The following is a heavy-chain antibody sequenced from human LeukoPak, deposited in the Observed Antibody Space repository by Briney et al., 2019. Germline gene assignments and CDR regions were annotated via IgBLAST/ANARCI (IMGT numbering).Heavy chain of an antibody. CDR1: GFTFSTYA. J-gene: IGHJ4*02. CDR3: AKDSEYSRS. D-gene: IGHD4-11*01. V-gene: IGHV3-23*01. Sequence: GGSLRLSCAASGFTFSTYAMNWVRQAPGRGLDWVSTIDGSGVTTYYADSVKGRFTISRDNSKNTLYLQMDSLRAEDTAVYYCAKDSEYSRSWGQGTLVAVSS. CDR2: IDGSGVTT.